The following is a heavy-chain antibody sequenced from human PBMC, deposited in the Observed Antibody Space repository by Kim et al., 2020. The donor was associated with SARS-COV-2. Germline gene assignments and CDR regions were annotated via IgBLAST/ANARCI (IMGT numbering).Heavy chain of an antibody. V-gene: IGHV4-39*01. D-gene: IGHD6-13*01. CDR2: IYYSGST. CDR1: GGSISSTSHY. J-gene: IGHJ4*02. Sequence: SETLSLTCTVSGGSISSTSHYWGWIRQPPGKGLEWIGTIYYSGSTYYNPSLKSRVTISVDTSKNQFSLKLSSVTAADTAVYYCARHLLYSSTWFRFDYWGQGTLVTVSS. CDR3: ARHLLYSSTWFRFDY.